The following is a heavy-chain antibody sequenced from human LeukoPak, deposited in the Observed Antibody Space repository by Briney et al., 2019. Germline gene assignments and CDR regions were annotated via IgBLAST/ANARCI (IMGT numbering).Heavy chain of an antibody. D-gene: IGHD6-19*01. V-gene: IGHV3-48*04. CDR2: ISSASGSI. CDR1: GFTFSSYS. CDR3: ARELFSGWYGGDY. Sequence: PGGSLRLSCAASGFTFSSYSMNWVRQAPGKGLEWVSYISSASGSIYYADSVKGRFTISRDNAKNSLFLQMNSLRAEDTAVYYCARELFSGWYGGDYWGQGTLVTVSS. J-gene: IGHJ4*02.